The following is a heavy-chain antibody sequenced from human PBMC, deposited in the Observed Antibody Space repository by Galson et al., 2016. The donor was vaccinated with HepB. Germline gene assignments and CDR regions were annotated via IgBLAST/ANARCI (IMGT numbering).Heavy chain of an antibody. V-gene: IGHV3-74*01. CDR2: ISGDGSST. D-gene: IGHD4-11*01. J-gene: IGHJ5*02. CDR3: VRDKVTPGTNWFDP. CDR1: GFTFSSYW. Sequence: SLRLSCAASGFTFSSYWMHWVRQAPGGGLVWVSHISGDGSSTHYGDSVKGRFTVSRDNSKSTLYLQMNSLRAEDTAVYYCVRDKVTPGTNWFDPWGQGTLVTVSS.